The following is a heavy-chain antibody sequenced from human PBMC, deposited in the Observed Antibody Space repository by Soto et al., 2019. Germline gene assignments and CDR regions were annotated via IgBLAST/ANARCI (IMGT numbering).Heavy chain of an antibody. D-gene: IGHD1-26*01. Sequence: QVQLVQTGGEVKKPGASVKVSCKASGYTFTGFDITWVRQAPGQGLEWMGWISVNSGNTNYAQNLQGRVTMTTDTATSTAYLELRGLTSDDTAVYYCARDREGIVGATPYWGQRTLVIVSA. V-gene: IGHV1-18*01. CDR3: ARDREGIVGATPY. CDR1: GYTFTGFD. J-gene: IGHJ4*02. CDR2: ISVNSGNT.